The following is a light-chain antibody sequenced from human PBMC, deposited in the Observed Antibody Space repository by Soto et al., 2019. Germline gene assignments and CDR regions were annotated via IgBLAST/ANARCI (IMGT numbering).Light chain of an antibody. CDR3: QTYNSAPWT. CDR2: AAS. J-gene: IGKJ1*01. CDR1: QGISTF. V-gene: IGKV1-27*01. Sequence: DIQMTQSPSSLSASVGDRVTITCRASQGISTFLAWHQQKPGKVPKLLIYAASTLQSGVPSRFSGSGSGTDFTLTITSLQPEDVATYYCQTYNSAPWTFGQGTKVEIK.